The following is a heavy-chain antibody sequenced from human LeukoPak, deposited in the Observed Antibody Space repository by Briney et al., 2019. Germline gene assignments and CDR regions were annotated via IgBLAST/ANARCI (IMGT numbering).Heavy chain of an antibody. CDR3: ARCKDYYVSGSYYKTFDY. V-gene: IGHV4-39*07. D-gene: IGHD3-10*01. Sequence: SETLSLTCTVSGDSISSSSYYWGWIRQPPGKGLEWIGSIPYSGSTYYNPSLKSRVTISVDTSKNQFSLKLSSVTAADAAVYYCARCKDYYVSGSYYKTFDYWGQGTLVTVSS. J-gene: IGHJ4*02. CDR1: GDSISSSSYY. CDR2: IPYSGST.